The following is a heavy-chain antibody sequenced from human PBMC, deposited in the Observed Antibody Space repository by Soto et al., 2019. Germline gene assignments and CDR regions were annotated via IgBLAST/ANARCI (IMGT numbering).Heavy chain of an antibody. V-gene: IGHV1-69*17. D-gene: IGHD1-1*01. CDR3: ARRGGNEWFDP. J-gene: IGHJ5*02. CDR2: ILPLFGIA. CDR1: GDIFSSSA. Sequence: QVQLVQSGAEVKKPGSSLKVSCKASGDIFSSSAISWVRQAPGLGLEWMGGILPLFGIANYAQNFQGRVTITAEKSTGTVYMELSSLRSEDTAVYYCARRGGNEWFDPWGQGTLVTVSS.